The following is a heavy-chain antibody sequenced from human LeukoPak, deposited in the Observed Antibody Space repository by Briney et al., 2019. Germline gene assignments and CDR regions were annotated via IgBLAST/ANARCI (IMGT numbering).Heavy chain of an antibody. D-gene: IGHD1-1*01. V-gene: IGHV4-59*08. Sequence: PSETLSLTCTVSGGSISSYYWSWIRQPPGKGLEWIGYIYYNGSTNYNPSLKSRVTISVDTSKNQFSLKLSSVTAADTAVYYCARRRTGTLRFDAFDIWGQGTMVTVSS. CDR3: ARRRTGTLRFDAFDI. CDR2: IYYNGST. CDR1: GGSISSYY. J-gene: IGHJ3*02.